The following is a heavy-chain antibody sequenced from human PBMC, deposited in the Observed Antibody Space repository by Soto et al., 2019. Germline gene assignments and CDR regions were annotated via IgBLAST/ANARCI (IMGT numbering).Heavy chain of an antibody. CDR2: IYYSGST. CDR3: ARWWSGSRQGFDP. J-gene: IGHJ5*02. Sequence: SETLSLTCTVSGGSISSGDYYWSWIRQHPGKGLEWIGYIYYSGSTYYNPSLKSRVTISVDTSKNQFSLKLSSVTAADTAVYYCARWWSGSRQGFDPWGQGSLVTVSS. V-gene: IGHV4-31*03. CDR1: GGSISSGDYY. D-gene: IGHD3-3*01.